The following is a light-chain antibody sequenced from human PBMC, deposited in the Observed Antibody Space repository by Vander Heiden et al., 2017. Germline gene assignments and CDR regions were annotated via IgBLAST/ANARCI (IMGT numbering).Light chain of an antibody. Sequence: QSVLPQPPSASGTPGQRVTLSCSGSSSNIGSNNVYWYHQLPVTAPKLLNEMKDQRPSGVPDRLACSKAGTCASPAISGLRSEDESDDDGAAWDDSLSGFVFGGGTKVTGL. CDR1: SSNIGSNN. CDR2: MKD. J-gene: IGLJ3*02. CDR3: AAWDDSLSGFV. V-gene: IGLV1-47*01.